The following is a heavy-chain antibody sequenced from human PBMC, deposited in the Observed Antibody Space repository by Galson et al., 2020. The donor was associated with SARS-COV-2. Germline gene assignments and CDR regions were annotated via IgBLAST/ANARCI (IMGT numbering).Heavy chain of an antibody. CDR3: ARSSYDILTGYYYYMDV. V-gene: IGHV2-70*11. D-gene: IGHD3-9*01. CDR1: GFSLSTSGMC. Sequence: VSGPTLVKPTQTLTLTCTFSGFSLSTSGMCVSWIRQPPGKALEWLARIDWDDDKYYSTSLKTRLTISKDTSKNQVVLTMTNMDPVDTATYYCARSSYDILTGYYYYMDVWGKGTMVTVSS. J-gene: IGHJ6*03. CDR2: IDWDDDK.